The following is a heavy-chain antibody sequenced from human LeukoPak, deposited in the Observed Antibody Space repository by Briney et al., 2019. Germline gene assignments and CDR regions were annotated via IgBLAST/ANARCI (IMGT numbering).Heavy chain of an antibody. D-gene: IGHD3-3*01. CDR1: DVSFSSYF. CDR3: ARSPYYDFWSGYYKHFDN. CDR2: IFYSGST. J-gene: IGHJ4*02. Sequence: SETLSLTCTVSDVSFSSYFWSWIRQPPGQGLECIGYIFYSGSTKYYPSLKSRVTMSVDMSKNQFSLKLSSVTAADTAVYYCARSPYYDFWSGYYKHFDNWSQGTLVTVSS. V-gene: IGHV4-59*01.